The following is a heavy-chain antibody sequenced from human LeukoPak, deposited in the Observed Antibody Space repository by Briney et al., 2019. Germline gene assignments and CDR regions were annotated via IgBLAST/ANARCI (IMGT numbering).Heavy chain of an antibody. V-gene: IGHV4-31*03. CDR1: GGSISSGGYY. Sequence: SQTLSLTCTVSGGSISSGGYYCSWIRQHPGKVLDWIGYIYYSVSTYYNPSLKSRVTISVDTSKNQFSLKLSSVTAADTAVYYCASRGGYKFRLTDYYYYYMDVWGNGTTVTVSS. D-gene: IGHD5-24*01. CDR3: ASRGGYKFRLTDYYYYYMDV. CDR2: IYYSVST. J-gene: IGHJ6*03.